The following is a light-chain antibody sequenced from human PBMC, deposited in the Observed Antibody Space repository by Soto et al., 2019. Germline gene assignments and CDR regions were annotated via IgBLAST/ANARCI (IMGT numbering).Light chain of an antibody. J-gene: IGKJ1*01. V-gene: IGKV3-15*01. CDR2: AAS. CDR1: QSVSSN. CDR3: QQYNNWPFS. Sequence: EIVMTQSPATLSVSPGERATLSCRASQSVSSNLAWYQQKPGQAPRLLIYAASTRATGIPARFSGSGSETDFTLTISGLQSGDSAVYFCQQYNNWPFSFGQGTKVDI.